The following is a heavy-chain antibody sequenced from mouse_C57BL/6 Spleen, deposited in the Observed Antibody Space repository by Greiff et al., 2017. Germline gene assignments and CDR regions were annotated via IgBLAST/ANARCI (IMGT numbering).Heavy chain of an antibody. Sequence: QVQLQQSGPELVKPGASVKISCKASGYSFTSYYIHWVKQRPGQGLEWIGWIYPGSGNTKYNEKFKGKATLTADTSSSTAYMQLSSLTSEDSAVYYCARGYGRYYAMDYWGQGTSVTVSS. J-gene: IGHJ4*01. D-gene: IGHD1-1*01. CDR1: GYSFTSYY. CDR2: IYPGSGNT. V-gene: IGHV1-66*01. CDR3: ARGYGRYYAMDY.